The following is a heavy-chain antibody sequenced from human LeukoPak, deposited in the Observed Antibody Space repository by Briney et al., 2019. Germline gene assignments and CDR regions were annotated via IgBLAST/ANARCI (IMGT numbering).Heavy chain of an antibody. CDR3: AKVGTPNIAARVYFDY. V-gene: IGHV3-20*01. CDR2: INWNGGST. CDR1: GFTFSDNY. Sequence: GGSLRLSCAASGFTFSDNYMSWVRQAPGKGLEWVSGINWNGGSTGYADSVKGRFTISRDNAKNSLYLQMNSLRAEDTAIYHCAKVGTPNIAARVYFDYWGQGTLVTVSS. D-gene: IGHD6-6*01. J-gene: IGHJ4*02.